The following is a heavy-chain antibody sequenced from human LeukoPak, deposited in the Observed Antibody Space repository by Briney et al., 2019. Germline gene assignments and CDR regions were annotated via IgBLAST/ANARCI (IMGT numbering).Heavy chain of an antibody. D-gene: IGHD3-10*01. CDR2: IVVGSGNT. CDR3: AAVPHYMVRGVIRNDY. V-gene: IGHV1-58*01. J-gene: IGHJ4*02. CDR1: GFTFTSSA. Sequence: SVKVSCKASGFTFTSSAVQWVRQARGQRLEWIAWIVVGSGNTNYAQKFQERVTITRDMSTSTAYMELSSLRSEDTAVYYCAAVPHYMVRGVIRNDYWGQGTLVTVSS.